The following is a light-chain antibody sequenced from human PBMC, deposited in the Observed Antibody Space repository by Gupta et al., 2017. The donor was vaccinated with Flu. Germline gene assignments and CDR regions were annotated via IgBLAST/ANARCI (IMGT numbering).Light chain of an antibody. V-gene: IGLV3-25*03. CDR2: KDS. CDR3: QSVDSSGTYWV. Sequence: GDALPKQYAYCYQQKPGQAPVLVIYKDSERPSGIPERFSGSSSGTTVTLTISGVQAEDEADYYCQSVDSSGTYWVFGGGTKLTVL. J-gene: IGLJ3*02. CDR1: ALPKQY.